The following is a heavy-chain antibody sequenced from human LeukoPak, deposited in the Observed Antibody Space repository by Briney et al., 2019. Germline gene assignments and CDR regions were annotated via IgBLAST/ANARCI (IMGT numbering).Heavy chain of an antibody. Sequence: PGGSLRLSCAASGFTFSYYSMNWVRQAPGKGLEWVSGISGGGGTTYYADSVKGRFTISRDNSKNTLYLQMNSLRVEDAAVYYCAKAPSERGYSNLDYWGQGTLVTVSS. D-gene: IGHD4-11*01. CDR2: ISGGGGTT. CDR3: AKAPSERGYSNLDY. J-gene: IGHJ4*02. CDR1: GFTFSYYS. V-gene: IGHV3-23*01.